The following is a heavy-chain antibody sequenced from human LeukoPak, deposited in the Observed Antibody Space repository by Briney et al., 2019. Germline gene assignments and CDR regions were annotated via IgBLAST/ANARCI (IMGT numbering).Heavy chain of an antibody. D-gene: IGHD2-21*01. J-gene: IGHJ6*02. CDR3: ARDQKWGLDYYYGMDV. V-gene: IGHV4-59*01. Sequence: SETLSLTCTVSGGSISSYYWSWIRQPPGKGLEWIGYIYYSGSTNYNPSLKSRVTISVDTSKNQFPLKLSSVTAADTAVYYCARDQKWGLDYYYGMDVWGQGTTVTVSS. CDR1: GGSISSYY. CDR2: IYYSGST.